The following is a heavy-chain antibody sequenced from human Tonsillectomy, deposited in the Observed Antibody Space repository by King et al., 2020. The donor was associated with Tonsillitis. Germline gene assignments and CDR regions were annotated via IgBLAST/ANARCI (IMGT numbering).Heavy chain of an antibody. V-gene: IGHV3-7*01. CDR2: IQEDGYKK. CDR1: GFTFTNYW. D-gene: IGHD1-26*01. J-gene: IGHJ4*02. Sequence: QLVESGGGLVQPGGSLRLSCAASGFTFTNYWMSWVRQAPGKGLEWVANIQEDGYKKYYVDSVTGRFTISRDNAKNSLFLQMNSRRAEDTAIYYCARELGYSGSHFDYWGQGTRVTVSS. CDR3: ARELGYSGSHFDY.